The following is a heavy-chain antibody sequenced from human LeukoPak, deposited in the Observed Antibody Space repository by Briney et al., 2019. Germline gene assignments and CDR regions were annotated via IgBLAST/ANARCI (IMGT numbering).Heavy chain of an antibody. CDR2: ISSSSSYI. J-gene: IGHJ6*03. D-gene: IGHD3-10*01. CDR3: ARDQEDYYGSGSYYKSYYYYYMDV. V-gene: IGHV3-21*01. CDR1: GFTFSSYS. Sequence: GGSLRLSCAASGFTFSSYSMNWVRQAPGKGLEWVSSISSSSSYIYYADSVKGRFTISRDNAKNSLYLQMNSLRAEDTAVYYCARDQEDYYGSGSYYKSYYYYYMDVWGKGTTVTVSS.